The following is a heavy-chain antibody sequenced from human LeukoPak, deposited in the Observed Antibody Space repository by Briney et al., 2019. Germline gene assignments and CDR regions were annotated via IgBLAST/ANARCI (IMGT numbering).Heavy chain of an antibody. CDR3: ARGVDYHGSGSYRFYYDMDV. CDR2: INSGGTVT. CDR1: GFTFSDFW. Sequence: GGSLRLSCAASGFTFSDFWMHWVRQAPGKGLVWVSRINSGGTVTNYADSVKGRLTISRDNAKNTLYLQMNSLRAEDTAVYYCARGVDYHGSGSYRFYYDMDVWGQGTTVTVSS. V-gene: IGHV3-74*01. D-gene: IGHD3-10*01. J-gene: IGHJ6*02.